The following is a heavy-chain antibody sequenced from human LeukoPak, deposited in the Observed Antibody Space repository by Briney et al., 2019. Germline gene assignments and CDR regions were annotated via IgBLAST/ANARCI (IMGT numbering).Heavy chain of an antibody. CDR3: ARRESWYWPSYWFDP. J-gene: IGHJ5*02. Sequence: ASVKVSCKASGYTFTSYDINWVRQATGQGLEWMGWMNPNSGNTGYAQKFQGRVTITRNTSISTAYMELSSLRSEDTAVYYCARRESWYWPSYWFDPWGQGTLVTVSS. CDR2: MNPNSGNT. V-gene: IGHV1-8*03. D-gene: IGHD6-13*01. CDR1: GYTFTSYD.